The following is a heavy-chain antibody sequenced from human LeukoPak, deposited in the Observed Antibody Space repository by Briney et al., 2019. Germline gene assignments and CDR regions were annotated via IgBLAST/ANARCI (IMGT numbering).Heavy chain of an antibody. J-gene: IGHJ4*02. CDR1: GGTFSSYA. V-gene: IGHV1-69*04. Sequence: GASVKVSCKASGGTFSSYAISWVRQAPGQGLEWMGRIIPILGIANYAQKFQGRVTITADKSTSTAYMELSSLRSEDTAVYYCARDPPDSSGYFPDYWGQGTLVTVSS. CDR2: IIPILGIA. D-gene: IGHD3-22*01. CDR3: ARDPPDSSGYFPDY.